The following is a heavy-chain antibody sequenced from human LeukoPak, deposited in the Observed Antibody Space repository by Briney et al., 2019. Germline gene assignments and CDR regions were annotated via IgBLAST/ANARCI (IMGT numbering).Heavy chain of an antibody. CDR1: GGTFSSYA. CDR2: INTNTGNP. J-gene: IGHJ4*02. D-gene: IGHD6-19*01. V-gene: IGHV7-4-1*02. Sequence: ASVKVSCKASGGTFSSYAISWVRQAPGQGLEWMGWINTNTGNPTYAQGFTGRFVFSLDTSVSTAYLQISSLQAEDTAVYYCARDSYSSGWYYFDYWGQGTLVTVSS. CDR3: ARDSYSSGWYYFDY.